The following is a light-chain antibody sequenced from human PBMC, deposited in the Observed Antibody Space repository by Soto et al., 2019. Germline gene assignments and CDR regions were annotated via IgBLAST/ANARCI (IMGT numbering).Light chain of an antibody. CDR3: SSYTSYSTLVV. V-gene: IGLV2-14*01. J-gene: IGLJ2*01. Sequence: QSALTQPASVSGSPGQSITISCTGTSSDVGIYNYVSWYQQHPGKAPKLMIYDVSNRPSGVSNRFSGSKSGNTASLTISGLQAEDEADYYCSSYTSYSTLVVVGGGTQLTVL. CDR1: SSDVGIYNY. CDR2: DVS.